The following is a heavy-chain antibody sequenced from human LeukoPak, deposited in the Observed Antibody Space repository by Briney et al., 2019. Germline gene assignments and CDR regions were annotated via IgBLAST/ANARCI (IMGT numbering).Heavy chain of an antibody. D-gene: IGHD1-26*01. CDR2: INNDGSST. CDR1: GFTFSSYR. CDR3: ARGYSPSSVIVDY. J-gene: IGHJ4*02. V-gene: IGHV3-74*01. Sequence: GGSLRLSCAASGFTFSSYRMHWVRQAPGKGLVWVSRINNDGSSTSYADSEKGRFTISRDNAKNTLYLQMNSLRAEDTAVYYCARGYSPSSVIVDYWGQGTLVTVSS.